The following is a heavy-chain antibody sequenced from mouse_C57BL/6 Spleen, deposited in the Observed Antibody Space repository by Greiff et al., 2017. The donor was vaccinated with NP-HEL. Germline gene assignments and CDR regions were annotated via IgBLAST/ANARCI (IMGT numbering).Heavy chain of an antibody. Sequence: QVQLQQSGAELVRPGTSVKVSCKASGYAFTNYLIEWVKQRPGQGLEWIGVINPGSGGTNYNEKFKGKATLTADKSSSTAYMQLSSLTSEDSAVYFCARSGYYGSSYGYAMDYWGQGTSVTVSS. J-gene: IGHJ4*01. CDR2: INPGSGGT. V-gene: IGHV1-54*01. CDR1: GYAFTNYL. CDR3: ARSGYYGSSYGYAMDY. D-gene: IGHD1-1*01.